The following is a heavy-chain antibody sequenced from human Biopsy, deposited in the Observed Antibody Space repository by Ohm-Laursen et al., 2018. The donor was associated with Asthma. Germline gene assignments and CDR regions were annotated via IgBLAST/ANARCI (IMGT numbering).Heavy chain of an antibody. J-gene: IGHJ5*02. Sequence: ASVKVSCKASGYTFIHFAIHWVRQAPGQRLEWMGWINAGDGNTKYSQKFQGRVTITRDTSASTAYMDLRSLRSEDTAMYYCARERAVLVVGAEGNWFDPWGQGTRVTVSS. D-gene: IGHD2-15*01. V-gene: IGHV1-3*01. CDR2: INAGDGNT. CDR3: ARERAVLVVGAEGNWFDP. CDR1: GYTFIHFA.